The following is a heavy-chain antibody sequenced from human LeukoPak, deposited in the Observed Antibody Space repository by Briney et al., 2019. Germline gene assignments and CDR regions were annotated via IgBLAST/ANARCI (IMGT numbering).Heavy chain of an antibody. V-gene: IGHV3-23*01. J-gene: IGHJ4*02. D-gene: IGHD3-10*01. CDR2: ISGSGDRT. CDR1: GFTFSSYA. Sequence: GGSLRLSCAASGFTFSSYAMSWVRQAPGKGLEWVSAISGSGDRTYYAESVKGRFTVSRDTSKNTLFLQMNSLRAEDTAVYYCAKLLRGVVVPYFDYWGQGTLVTVSS. CDR3: AKLLRGVVVPYFDY.